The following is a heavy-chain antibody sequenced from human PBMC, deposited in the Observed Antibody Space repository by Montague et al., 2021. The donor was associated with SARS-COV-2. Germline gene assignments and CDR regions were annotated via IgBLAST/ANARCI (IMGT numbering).Heavy chain of an antibody. CDR2: FDHSGDT. V-gene: IGHV4-59*11. CDR1: GGSISGHY. J-gene: IGHJ2*01. Sequence: LSLTCSVSGGSISGHYWSWIRQPPGKGLEWIGNFDHSGDTKYNPSLKSRATISVDTSKNHFALRLSSVTAADTAVYYCAREFRIELWQTNWYFGLWGRGTLVSVSS. CDR3: AREFRIELWQTNWYFGL. D-gene: IGHD3-16*01.